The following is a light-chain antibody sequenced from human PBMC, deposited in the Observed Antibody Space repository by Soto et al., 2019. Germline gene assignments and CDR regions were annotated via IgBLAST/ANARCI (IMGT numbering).Light chain of an antibody. CDR2: DVS. J-gene: IGKJ1*01. CDR3: QQYVTSMWT. Sequence: EIVLTQAPDTLSLSPGERATLSCRASQTITNRCLAWYQQKPGQAPSLLIYDVSSRATGIPDRFSGSGSGTDFTLTISSLEPEDFAVYYCQQYVTSMWTFGQGTKVDI. CDR1: QTITNRC. V-gene: IGKV3-20*01.